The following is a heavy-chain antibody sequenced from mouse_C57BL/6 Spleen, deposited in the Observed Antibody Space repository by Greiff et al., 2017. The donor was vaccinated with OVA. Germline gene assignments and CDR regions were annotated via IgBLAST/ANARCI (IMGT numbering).Heavy chain of an antibody. J-gene: IGHJ3*01. D-gene: IGHD2-3*01. CDR2: ISYDGSN. Sequence: EVQRVESGPGLVKPSQSLSLTCSVTGYSITSGYYWNWIRQFPGNKLEWMGYISYDGSNNYNPSLKNRISITRDTSKNQFFLKLNSVTTEDTATYYCARDDGYYEWFAYWGQGTLVTVSA. CDR1: GYSITSGYY. V-gene: IGHV3-6*01. CDR3: ARDDGYYEWFAY.